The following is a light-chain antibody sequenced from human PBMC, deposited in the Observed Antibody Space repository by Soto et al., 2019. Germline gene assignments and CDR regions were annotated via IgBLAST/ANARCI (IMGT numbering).Light chain of an antibody. V-gene: IGKV1-5*03. Sequence: DIQMTQSPSTVSASVGDRVTITCRASQTVYSWLAWYQQKPGKAPKLLISEASTLQSGVPSRFAGSRSGTEFTLAISRLQPHDFAIYYCQQYSSYSPYTFGQGTKVEI. CDR1: QTVYSW. CDR2: EAS. CDR3: QQYSSYSPYT. J-gene: IGKJ2*01.